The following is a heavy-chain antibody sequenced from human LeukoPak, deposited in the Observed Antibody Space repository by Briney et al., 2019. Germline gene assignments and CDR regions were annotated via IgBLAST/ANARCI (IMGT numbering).Heavy chain of an antibody. V-gene: IGHV4-59*12. J-gene: IGHJ5*02. D-gene: IGHD6-6*01. Sequence: SETLSLTCTVSGDSISSYYWSWIRQPPGKGLEWIGYIYHSGSTYYNPSLKSRVTISVDRSKNQFSLKLSSVTAADTAVYYCARGSQEYSSSENWFDPWGQGTLVTVSS. CDR2: IYHSGST. CDR1: GDSISSYY. CDR3: ARGSQEYSSSENWFDP.